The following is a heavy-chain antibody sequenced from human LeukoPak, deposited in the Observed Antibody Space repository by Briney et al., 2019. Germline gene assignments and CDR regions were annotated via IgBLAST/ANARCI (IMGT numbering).Heavy chain of an antibody. V-gene: IGHV1-18*01. D-gene: IGHD5-12*01. Sequence: ASVTVSCKASGYTFTSYGINWVRQAPGQGLEWMGWISAYNGKTNYAQKLQGRVTMTTDTSTSTAYMELRSLRSDDTAVYYCARDDALVATGSFDYWGQGTLVTVSS. CDR2: ISAYNGKT. J-gene: IGHJ4*02. CDR3: ARDDALVATGSFDY. CDR1: GYTFTSYG.